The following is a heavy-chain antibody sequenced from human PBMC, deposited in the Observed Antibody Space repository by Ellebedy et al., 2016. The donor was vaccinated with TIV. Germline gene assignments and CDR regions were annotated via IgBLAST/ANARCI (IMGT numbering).Heavy chain of an antibody. V-gene: IGHV3-23*01. J-gene: IGHJ4*02. D-gene: IGHD2-2*01. CDR3: AKDGCSSTSCLDY. Sequence: GESLKISXAASGFTFSSYAMSWVRQAPGKGLEWVSAISGSGCSKYYADSVKGRFTISRDNSKNTLYLQMNSLRAEDTAVYYCAKDGCSSTSCLDYWGQGTLVTVSS. CDR2: ISGSGCSK. CDR1: GFTFSSYA.